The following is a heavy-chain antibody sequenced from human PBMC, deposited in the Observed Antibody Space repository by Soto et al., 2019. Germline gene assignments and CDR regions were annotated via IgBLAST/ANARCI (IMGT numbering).Heavy chain of an antibody. D-gene: IGHD5-12*01. Sequence: GGSLRLSCTASGFTFGAYAMSWFLQAPGKGLEWVGFIRGKAYGGTTEYAASVRGRFTISSDDSKSIAYLQMNSLKTEDTAVYYCSRVGWGYDYHYFDYWGQGTPVTVPQ. J-gene: IGHJ4*02. CDR1: GFTFGAYA. CDR2: IRGKAYGGTT. CDR3: SRVGWGYDYHYFDY. V-gene: IGHV3-49*03.